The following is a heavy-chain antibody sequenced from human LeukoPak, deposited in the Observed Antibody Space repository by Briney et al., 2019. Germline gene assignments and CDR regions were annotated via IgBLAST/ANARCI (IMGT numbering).Heavy chain of an antibody. D-gene: IGHD3-3*01. CDR3: ARGRITIFGVVIPHFDN. CDR2: IDNSGNT. J-gene: IGHJ4*02. V-gene: IGHV4-59*01. Sequence: PSETLSLTCTVSRGSISSYYWSWIRQPPGKGLEWIGYIDNSGNTNSSPSLKSRVTMSVDTSKNQFSLKLSSVIAADTAVYYCARGRITIFGVVIPHFDNWGQGTLVTASS. CDR1: RGSISSYY.